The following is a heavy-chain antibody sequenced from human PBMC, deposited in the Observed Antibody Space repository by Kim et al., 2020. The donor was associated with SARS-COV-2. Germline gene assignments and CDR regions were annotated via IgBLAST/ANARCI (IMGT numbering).Heavy chain of an antibody. V-gene: IGHV3-64D*09. Sequence: GGSLRLSCSASGFTFSSYAMHWVRQAPGKGLEYVSAISSNGGSTYYADSVKGRFTISRDNSKNTLYLQMSSLRAEDTAVYYCVKIEAAFYYDSMGAFDIWGQGTMVTVSS. CDR3: VKIEAAFYYDSMGAFDI. J-gene: IGHJ3*02. CDR1: GFTFSSYA. D-gene: IGHD3-22*01. CDR2: ISSNGGST.